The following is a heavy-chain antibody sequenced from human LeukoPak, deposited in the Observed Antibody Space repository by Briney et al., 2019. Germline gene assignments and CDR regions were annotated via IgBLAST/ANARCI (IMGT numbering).Heavy chain of an antibody. V-gene: IGHV1-2*02. J-gene: IGHJ4*02. CDR2: THPNSGDT. CDR3: ATDYAGNSVPDY. D-gene: IGHD4-23*01. Sequence: ASVKVSCKASGYTFTGHYMHWVRQAPGQGLEWMGWTHPNSGDTYYAQKFQGRVTMTRDTSISTAYMELSRLTSDDTAVYYCATDYAGNSVPDYWGQGTLVTVSS. CDR1: GYTFTGHY.